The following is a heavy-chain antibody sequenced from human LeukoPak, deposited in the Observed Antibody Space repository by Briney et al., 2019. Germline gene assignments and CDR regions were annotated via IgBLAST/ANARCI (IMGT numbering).Heavy chain of an antibody. V-gene: IGHV3-30*04. D-gene: IGHD4-23*01. CDR2: ISYDGSNK. Sequence: GRSLRLSCAVSGFTLTNYAMHWVRQAPGRGLEWVAVISYDGSNKDYADSVKGRFTISRDNSKNTLYLQLNGLMPEDTAVYYCARDTVGGCFDYWGQGTLGTVSS. CDR1: GFTLTNYA. CDR3: ARDTVGGCFDY. J-gene: IGHJ4*02.